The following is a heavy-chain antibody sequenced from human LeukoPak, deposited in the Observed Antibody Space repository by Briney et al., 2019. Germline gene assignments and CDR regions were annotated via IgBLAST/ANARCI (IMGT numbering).Heavy chain of an antibody. CDR3: ARVDILSDHSDSSADAFDV. V-gene: IGHV4-31*03. Sequence: PSQTLTLTCRVSVGSISSGGYYWSWIRQHPGKGLEWFGHIYASGGTYYNPSLKSRVIVSVDTSKNQFSLKVSSVTVADTAVYYCARVDILSDHSDSSADAFDVWGQGTMVTVSS. CDR2: IYASGGT. D-gene: IGHD3-22*01. CDR1: VGSISSGGYY. J-gene: IGHJ3*01.